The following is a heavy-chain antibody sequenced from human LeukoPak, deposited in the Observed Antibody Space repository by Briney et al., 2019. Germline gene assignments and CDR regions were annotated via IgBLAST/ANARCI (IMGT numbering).Heavy chain of an antibody. CDR1: GFNFSDSR. Sequence: GGSLRLSCAPSGFNFSDSRMTWVRQAQGKGLQWVANINRDGTEKHFLDSVEGRFTISRDNAKNSPYLQMNTLRPQDTALYFCVRGDWYLESRGQGTLVTVSS. CDR3: VRGDWYLES. D-gene: IGHD2-21*01. V-gene: IGHV3-7*04. J-gene: IGHJ4*02. CDR2: INRDGTEK.